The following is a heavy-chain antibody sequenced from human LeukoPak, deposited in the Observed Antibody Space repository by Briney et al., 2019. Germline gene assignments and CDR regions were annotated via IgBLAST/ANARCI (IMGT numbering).Heavy chain of an antibody. CDR2: IYYSGST. V-gene: IGHV4-59*01. J-gene: IGHJ4*02. D-gene: IGHD3-9*01. Sequence: SETLSLTCTVSGGSISSYYWSWIRQPPGKGLEWIGYIYYSGSTNYNPSLKSRVTISVDTSKNQFSLKLSSVTAADTAVYYCARTDYDILTGYSSGLDYWGQGTLVTVSS. CDR1: GGSISSYY. CDR3: ARTDYDILTGYSSGLDY.